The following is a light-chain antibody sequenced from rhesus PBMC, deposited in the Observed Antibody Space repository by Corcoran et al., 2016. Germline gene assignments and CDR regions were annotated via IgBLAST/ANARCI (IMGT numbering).Light chain of an antibody. J-gene: IGKJ4*01. CDR2: DAS. CDR1: QDITDD. V-gene: IGKV1-25*01. CDR3: QHYNSIPLT. Sequence: DIQLTQSPSSLSASVGDRVTITCRASQDITDDLAWYQQKPGDTPKLLIYDASTLQSGIPSRFSGNGSGTDFTLTISSLQSEDFATYYCQHYNSIPLTFGGGTKVEIK.